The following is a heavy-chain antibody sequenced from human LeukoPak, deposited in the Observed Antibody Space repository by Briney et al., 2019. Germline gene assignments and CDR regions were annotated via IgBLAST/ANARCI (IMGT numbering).Heavy chain of an antibody. CDR2: ISSSGSTI. J-gene: IGHJ4*02. CDR3: ARSSLVRGVIIPDFDL. Sequence: GGSLRLSCAASGFXFSSYEINWVRQAPGKGLEWVSYISSSGSTIYYVDSVKGRLTISRDNAKNSLYLQMNSLRAEDMAVYYCARSSLVRGVIIPDFDLWGQGTLVTVSS. D-gene: IGHD3-10*01. CDR1: GFXFSSYE. V-gene: IGHV3-48*03.